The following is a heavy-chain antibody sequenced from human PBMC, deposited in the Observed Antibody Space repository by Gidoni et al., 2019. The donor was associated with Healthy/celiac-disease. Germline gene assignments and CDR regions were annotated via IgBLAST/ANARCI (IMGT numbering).Heavy chain of an antibody. J-gene: IGHJ4*02. CDR3: ATPSGRYSSGWYFDD. CDR1: AGCFSGYY. CDR2: INHSGST. D-gene: IGHD6-19*01. Sequence: QVQLQQWGAVLSKPSETLSLTCAVYAGCFSGYYWIGEINHSGSTHYNPSLKSRVTISVDTSKNPFSLKLSAVTAADTAVYYCATPSGRYSSGWYFDDWGQGTLVTVSS. V-gene: IGHV4-34*01.